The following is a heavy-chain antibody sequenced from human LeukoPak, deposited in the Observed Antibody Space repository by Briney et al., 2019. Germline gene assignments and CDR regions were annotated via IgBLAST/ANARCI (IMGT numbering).Heavy chain of an antibody. D-gene: IGHD5-12*01. CDR1: GFTFSSNG. CDR2: IRYDGSNE. Sequence: GGSLRLSCATSGFTFSSNGLHWVRQAPGKGLEWVAFIRYDGSNEYYADSVKGRFTISRDNSKNTLYLQMNSLRTEDTAVYYCAKTGYSGSAYGTWYFDYWGQGTLVTVSS. J-gene: IGHJ4*02. CDR3: AKTGYSGSAYGTWYFDY. V-gene: IGHV3-30*02.